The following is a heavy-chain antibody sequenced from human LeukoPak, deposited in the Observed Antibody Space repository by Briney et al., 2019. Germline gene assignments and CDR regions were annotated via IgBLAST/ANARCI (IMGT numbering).Heavy chain of an antibody. CDR3: ARERVGATAPDY. J-gene: IGHJ4*02. D-gene: IGHD1-26*01. Sequence: SETLSLTCTVSGGSISSYWWSWIRQPAGKGLEWIGRIRTSGNTNYNPSLKSRVTMSVDTSTNQFSLKMTSVTAADTAVYYCARERVGATAPDYWGQGTLVTVSS. CDR2: IRTSGNT. CDR1: GGSISSYW. V-gene: IGHV4-4*07.